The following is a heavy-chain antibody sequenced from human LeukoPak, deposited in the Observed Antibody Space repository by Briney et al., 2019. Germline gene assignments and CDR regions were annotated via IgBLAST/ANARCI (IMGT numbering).Heavy chain of an antibody. J-gene: IGHJ4*02. CDR3: VREARGYHYTYFDY. CDR1: GFTLGSHD. Sequence: GGSLRLSCTASGFTLGSHDMHWVHQSPGQGLEWVAAVSSGFHAFFADSVQGRFTVSREDARNSLHLQMNSLRAGDTAVYYCVREARGYHYTYFDYWGQGTLVTVSS. V-gene: IGHV3-13*01. D-gene: IGHD5-18*01. CDR2: VSSGFHA.